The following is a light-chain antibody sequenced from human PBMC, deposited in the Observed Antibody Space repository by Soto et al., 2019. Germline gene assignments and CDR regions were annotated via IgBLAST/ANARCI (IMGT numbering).Light chain of an antibody. CDR3: QQSYSTPRT. V-gene: IGKV1-39*01. Sequence: DIQMTQSPSSLSASVGDRVTITCRASQSISSYLNWYQQKPWKAPKHLIYAASSLQSGVTSRISGSGSGTDFTITISMLQPEDFAKYYGQQSYSTPRTFGPGTKVDIK. CDR1: QSISSY. CDR2: AAS. J-gene: IGKJ3*01.